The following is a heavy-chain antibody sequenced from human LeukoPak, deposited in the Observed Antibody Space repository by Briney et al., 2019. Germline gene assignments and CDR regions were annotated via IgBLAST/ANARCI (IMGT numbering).Heavy chain of an antibody. Sequence: ASVKVCCKASGYTFTGCYMHWVRQAPGQGLEWMGWINPNSGGTNYAQKFQGRVTMTRDTSISTAYIELSRLRSDDTAVYYCARGGIAVELRSYYYGMDVWGQGTTVTVSS. J-gene: IGHJ6*02. CDR3: ARGGIAVELRSYYYGMDV. CDR1: GYTFTGCY. CDR2: INPNSGGT. D-gene: IGHD6-19*01. V-gene: IGHV1-2*02.